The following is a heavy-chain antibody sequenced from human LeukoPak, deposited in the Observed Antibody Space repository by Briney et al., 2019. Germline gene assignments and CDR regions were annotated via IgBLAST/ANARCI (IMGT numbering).Heavy chain of an antibody. CDR1: GFTFSDYA. Sequence: AGGSLRHSCVVSGFTFSDYAMSWVRQAPGKGLEWVSAISGSGASTIYADSVRGRFTISRDNSKNTLYLQMDSLRAEDTAVYYCAKDQDYDYIWGSSRVWGQGTLVTVSS. V-gene: IGHV3-23*01. CDR2: ISGSGAST. D-gene: IGHD3-16*02. CDR3: AKDQDYDYIWGSSRV. J-gene: IGHJ4*02.